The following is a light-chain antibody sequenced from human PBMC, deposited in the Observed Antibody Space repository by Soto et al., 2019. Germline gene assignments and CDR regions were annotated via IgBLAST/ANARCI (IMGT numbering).Light chain of an antibody. V-gene: IGKV2-28*01. CDR1: QSLLHSNGYNY. J-gene: IGKJ2*01. CDR3: MQALQTPYT. Sequence: DIVMTQSPLSLPVTPGAPASISCRSSQSLLHSNGYNYLDWYLQKPGQSPHLLIYLGSNRASGVPDRFSGSGSGTDFTLKISRVEAEDVGVYYCMQALQTPYTFGQGTKLEI. CDR2: LGS.